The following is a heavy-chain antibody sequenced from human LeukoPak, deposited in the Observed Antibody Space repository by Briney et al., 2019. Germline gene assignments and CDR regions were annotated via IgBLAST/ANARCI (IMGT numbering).Heavy chain of an antibody. CDR1: GFTFGSYS. Sequence: PGGSLRLSCAASGFTFGSYSVNWVRQSPGKGLEWVSSISSSSRYIYYADSVKGRFTISRDNAKNSLYLQMNSLRAEDTAVYYCARAGYDYGDAYVYYLDYWGQGTLVTVSS. V-gene: IGHV3-21*01. CDR2: ISSSSRYI. J-gene: IGHJ4*02. D-gene: IGHD4-17*01. CDR3: ARAGYDYGDAYVYYLDY.